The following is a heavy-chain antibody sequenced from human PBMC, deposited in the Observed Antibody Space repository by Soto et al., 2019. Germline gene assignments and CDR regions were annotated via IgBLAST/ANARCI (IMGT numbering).Heavy chain of an antibody. CDR3: ARQGGNKFVY. J-gene: IGHJ4*02. V-gene: IGHV4-39*01. D-gene: IGHD3-16*01. Sequence: QLQLQESGPGLVKPSETLSLSCTVSGDSVISDHYYWAWVRQPPGKGLEWIGNVNYRGNSYQNPSLKSRVTITVDTSTNQVSLKLTSVTAADTSVYYCARQGGNKFVYWGQGTLGTVSS. CDR2: VNYRGNS. CDR1: GDSVISDHYY.